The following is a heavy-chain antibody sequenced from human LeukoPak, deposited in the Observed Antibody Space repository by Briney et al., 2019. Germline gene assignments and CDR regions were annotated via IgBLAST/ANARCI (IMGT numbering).Heavy chain of an antibody. J-gene: IGHJ6*04. V-gene: IGHV4-34*01. CDR2: INHSGST. CDR1: GGSFSGYY. D-gene: IGHD2-2*01. Sequence: SETLSLTCAVYGGSFSGYYWSWIRQPPGKGLEWIGEINHSGSTNYNPSLKSRVTISVDTSKNQFSLKLGSVTAADTAVYYCARGPVAWGQLLGHYYYYYGMDVWGKGTTVTVSS. CDR3: ARGPVAWGQLLGHYYYYYGMDV.